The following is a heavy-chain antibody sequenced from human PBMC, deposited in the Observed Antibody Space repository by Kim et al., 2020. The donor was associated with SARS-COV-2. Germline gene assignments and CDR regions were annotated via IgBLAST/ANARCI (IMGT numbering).Heavy chain of an antibody. V-gene: IGHV1-8*01. Sequence: ASVKVSCKASGYTFTSYDINWVRQATGQGLEWMGWMNPNSGNTGYAQKFQGRVTMTRNTSISTAYMELSSLRSEDTAVYYCARGDGGGAVAGSYYYYYGMDVWGQGTTVTVSS. D-gene: IGHD6-19*01. CDR2: MNPNSGNT. CDR3: ARGDGGGAVAGSYYYYYGMDV. CDR1: GYTFTSYD. J-gene: IGHJ6*02.